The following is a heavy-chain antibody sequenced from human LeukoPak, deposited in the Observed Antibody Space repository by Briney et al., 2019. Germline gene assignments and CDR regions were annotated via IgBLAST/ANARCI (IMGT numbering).Heavy chain of an antibody. Sequence: GGSLRLSCAASGFTFNNYAMSWVRQAPGKGLEWVSVISGSGGNTHYADSVKGRFTISRDISKNTLYLQMNSLRAEDTAVYYCARGPLIAAAGTWWGQGTLVTVSS. V-gene: IGHV3-23*01. CDR1: GFTFNNYA. CDR3: ARGPLIAAAGTW. J-gene: IGHJ4*02. D-gene: IGHD6-13*01. CDR2: ISGSGGNT.